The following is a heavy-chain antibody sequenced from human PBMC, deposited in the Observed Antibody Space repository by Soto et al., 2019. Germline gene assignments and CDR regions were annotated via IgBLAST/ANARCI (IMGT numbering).Heavy chain of an antibody. J-gene: IGHJ3*02. CDR1: GGSISSSNW. CDR2: IYHSGST. CDR3: ARVGNYDYVWGSYRVVAFDI. Sequence: PSETLSLTCAVSGGSISSSNWWSWVRQPPGKGLEWIGEIYHSGSTNYNPSLKSRVTISVDKSKNQFSLKLSSVTAADTAVYYCARVGNYDYVWGSYRVVAFDIWGQGTMVTVSS. V-gene: IGHV4-4*02. D-gene: IGHD3-16*02.